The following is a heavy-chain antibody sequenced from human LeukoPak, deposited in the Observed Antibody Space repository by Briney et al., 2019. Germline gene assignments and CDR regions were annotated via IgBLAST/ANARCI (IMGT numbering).Heavy chain of an antibody. Sequence: GGSLRLSCAASGFSFNNYAMSWVRQAPGKGLEWVSAISTTGGSTYYADSVKGRFTISRDNSKNTLSLQMDSLRVEDTAVYYCAKDWTTVVTPKGYYFDSWGPGTLVTVSS. V-gene: IGHV3-23*01. D-gene: IGHD4-23*01. CDR3: AKDWTTVVTPKGYYFDS. CDR2: ISTTGGST. J-gene: IGHJ4*02. CDR1: GFSFNNYA.